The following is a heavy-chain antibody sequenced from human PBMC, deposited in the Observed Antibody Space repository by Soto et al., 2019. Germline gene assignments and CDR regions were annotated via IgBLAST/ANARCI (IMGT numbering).Heavy chain of an antibody. V-gene: IGHV4-34*02. CDR1: GGSFSGYF. Sequence: QVQLQQWGAGLLKPSETLSLTCAVYGGSFSGYFWNWIRQPPGKGLEWIGEINHSGSTNYNPSLKSRVTISADTSKNQISLKLSSVTAADTAVYFCARRQSDGIAAAGTIAYYGLDVWGQGTTVTVSS. CDR3: ARRQSDGIAAAGTIAYYGLDV. D-gene: IGHD6-13*01. J-gene: IGHJ6*02. CDR2: INHSGST.